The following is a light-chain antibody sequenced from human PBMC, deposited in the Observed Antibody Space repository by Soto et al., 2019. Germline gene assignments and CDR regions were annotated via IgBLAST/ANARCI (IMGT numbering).Light chain of an antibody. J-gene: IGKJ1*01. CDR3: QHLDSNPPWT. CDR2: IVS. Sequence: IQLTQSPSSLAASVGDRVTITCRASQDIRNHLAGYQQKPGEAPKLLIYIVSTLNSGVPPRFSGSGSRTDFTLIINNLQPEDSATYYCQHLDSNPPWTFGQGTKVEIK. V-gene: IGKV1-9*01. CDR1: QDIRNH.